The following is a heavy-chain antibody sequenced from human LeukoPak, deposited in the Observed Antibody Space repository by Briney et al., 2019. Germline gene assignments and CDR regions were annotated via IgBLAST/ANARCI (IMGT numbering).Heavy chain of an antibody. Sequence: SETLSLTCTVSGGSISSYYWSWVRQPPGKGLEWIGEINHSGSTNYNPSLKSRVTISVDTSKNQFSLKLSSVTAADTAVYYCARHRGSSTLITMVRGVISGYNWFDPWGQGTLVTVSS. V-gene: IGHV4-34*01. CDR2: INHSGST. J-gene: IGHJ5*02. D-gene: IGHD3-10*01. CDR1: GGSISSYY. CDR3: ARHRGSSTLITMVRGVISGYNWFDP.